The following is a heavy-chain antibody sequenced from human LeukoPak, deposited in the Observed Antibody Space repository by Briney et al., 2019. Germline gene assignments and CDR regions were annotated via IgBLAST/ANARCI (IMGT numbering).Heavy chain of an antibody. D-gene: IGHD2-2*01. CDR1: GVTFSVAA. CDR3: AKDIPVPT. CDR2: IGASGEST. J-gene: IGHJ3*01. Sequence: GGSLRLSCAASGVTFSVAAMTWVRQAPGKGLEWVSLIGASGESTYYADSVKGRFTISRDNSKNTLSLQVNSLRVEDTAMYFCAKDIPVPTCGLGTMVTVSS. V-gene: IGHV3-23*01.